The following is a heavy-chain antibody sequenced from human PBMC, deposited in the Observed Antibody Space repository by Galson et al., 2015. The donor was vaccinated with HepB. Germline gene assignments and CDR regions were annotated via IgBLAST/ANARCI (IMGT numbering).Heavy chain of an antibody. Sequence: SLRLSCAASGFPFNIYPMYWVRKAPGKGLEWVAGLWLDGSNKRYADSVKGGFTVSRDNSKNTLHLLMSSLRAEDTAVYFCARDGYCGGDCHSGLDYWGQGTLVTVSS. CDR1: GFPFNIYP. D-gene: IGHD2-21*01. V-gene: IGHV3-33*01. CDR3: ARDGYCGGDCHSGLDY. CDR2: LWLDGSNK. J-gene: IGHJ4*02.